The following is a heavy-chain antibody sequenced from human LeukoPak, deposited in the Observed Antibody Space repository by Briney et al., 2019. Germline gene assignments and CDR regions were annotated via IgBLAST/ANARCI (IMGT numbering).Heavy chain of an antibody. J-gene: IGHJ4*02. Sequence: GRSLGLSCAASGFVFSTYGIHWVRQAPGKGLEWVAGIWYDGTTKYYADSVKGRFTISRDNSKNTVSLQMDSLRAEDTAVYSCARAPDYGDYVGYFDFWGQGAQVTVSS. CDR3: ARAPDYGDYVGYFDF. D-gene: IGHD4-17*01. CDR1: GFVFSTYG. V-gene: IGHV3-33*01. CDR2: IWYDGTTK.